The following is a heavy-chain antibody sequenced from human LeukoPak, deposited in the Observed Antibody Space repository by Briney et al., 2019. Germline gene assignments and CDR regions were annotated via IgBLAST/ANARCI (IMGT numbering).Heavy chain of an antibody. D-gene: IGHD3-10*01. Sequence: GGSLRLSCAASGFTFSSYSMNWVRQAPGKGPEWVSSISSSSSYIYYADSVKGRFTISRDNAKNSLYLQMNSLRAEDTAVYYCARGSHYYGSGDYFDYWGQGTLVTVSS. CDR3: ARGSHYYGSGDYFDY. J-gene: IGHJ4*02. CDR2: ISSSSSYI. CDR1: GFTFSSYS. V-gene: IGHV3-21*01.